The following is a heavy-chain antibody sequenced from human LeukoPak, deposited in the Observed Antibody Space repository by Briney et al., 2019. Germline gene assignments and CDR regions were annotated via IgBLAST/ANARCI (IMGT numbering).Heavy chain of an antibody. D-gene: IGHD2-15*01. CDR2: IIPILGIA. J-gene: IGHJ4*02. Sequence: SVKVSCKASGGTFSSYAISWVRQTPGQGLEWMGRIIPILGIANYAQKFQGRVTITADKSTSTAYMELSSLRSEDTAVYYCARDPGVAPFDSWGQGTLVTVSS. CDR3: ARDPGVAPFDS. V-gene: IGHV1-69*04. CDR1: GGTFSSYA.